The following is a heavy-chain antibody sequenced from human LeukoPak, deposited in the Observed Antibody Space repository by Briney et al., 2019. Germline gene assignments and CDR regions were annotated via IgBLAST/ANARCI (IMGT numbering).Heavy chain of an antibody. CDR2: ISGSSGST. CDR1: GFTFSDYA. CDR3: ATHFTTMALGFDY. V-gene: IGHV3-23*01. D-gene: IGHD1-1*01. Sequence: GGSLSLSCAVSGFTFSDYAMTWVRQAPGKGLEWVSSISGSSGSTYYADSVKGRFTISRDNSKNTLYLQMMSLRDEDTAVYYCATHFTTMALGFDYWGQGTLVTVSS. J-gene: IGHJ4*02.